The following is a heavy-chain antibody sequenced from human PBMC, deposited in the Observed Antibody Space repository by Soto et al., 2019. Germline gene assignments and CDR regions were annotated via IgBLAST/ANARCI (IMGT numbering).Heavy chain of an antibody. J-gene: IGHJ4*02. CDR3: AKDLEVLSARFES. V-gene: IGHV3-23*01. Sequence: EVQLLESGGGLVQPGGSLRLSCRVSGFTFGNYAMAWVRQAPGKGLEWVSGISASGGSTYYADSAKGRFTISRDNSNNTVYLQMSSLRAEDTAVYYCAKDLEVLSARFESWGQGALVTVSS. D-gene: IGHD2-15*01. CDR2: ISASGGST. CDR1: GFTFGNYA.